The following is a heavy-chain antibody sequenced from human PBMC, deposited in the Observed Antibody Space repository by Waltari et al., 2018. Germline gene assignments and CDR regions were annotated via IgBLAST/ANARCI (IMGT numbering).Heavy chain of an antibody. CDR1: GFTFSSYW. CDR3: ARAVDVADY. Sequence: EIQVVESGGGLVQPGGSLRLSCAASGFTFSSYWMSWARQAPGKGLEWVANIKQDGSAKFYLDSVKGRFTISRDNAKNTLYLQMNSLRAEDTALYYCARAVDVADYWGQGTLVTVSS. J-gene: IGHJ4*02. V-gene: IGHV3-7*01. CDR2: IKQDGSAK. D-gene: IGHD5-12*01.